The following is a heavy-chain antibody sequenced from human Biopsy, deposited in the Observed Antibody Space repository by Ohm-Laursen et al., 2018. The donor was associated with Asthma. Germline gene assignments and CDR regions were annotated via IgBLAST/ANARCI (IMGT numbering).Heavy chain of an antibody. V-gene: IGHV4-30-4*02. D-gene: IGHD2-8*01. J-gene: IGHJ5*01. CDR1: GGSISSDDYY. Sequence: SDTLSLTCTVSGGSISSDDYYWSWIRQHPGKGLEWIGYINYSGSTFYSPSLESRVTVSVDTSKNQFSLKLSSVTAADTAVYYCARDLPGYCTSSACYGFDSWGQGTLVTVSS. CDR2: INYSGST. CDR3: ARDLPGYCTSSACYGFDS.